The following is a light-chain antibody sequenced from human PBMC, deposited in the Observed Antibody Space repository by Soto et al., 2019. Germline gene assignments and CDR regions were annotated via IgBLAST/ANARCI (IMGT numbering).Light chain of an antibody. CDR2: GTY. V-gene: IGKV3-20*01. Sequence: EIVLTQSPGTLSLSPGERATLSCRTSQSISSTYLAWYQQKPGQAPRLLNYGTYSRATSITDRFSGSGAGRDFTLTISRLEPEDFAVYYCQQYGTSPPVYTFGQGTKLEIK. CDR3: QQYGTSPPVYT. CDR1: QSISSTY. J-gene: IGKJ2*01.